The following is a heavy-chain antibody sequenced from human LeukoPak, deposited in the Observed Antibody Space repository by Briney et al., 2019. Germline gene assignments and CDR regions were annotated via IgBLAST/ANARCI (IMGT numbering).Heavy chain of an antibody. D-gene: IGHD6-13*01. CDR2: IIPILGIA. CDR1: GGTFISYA. V-gene: IGHV1-69*04. Sequence: SVKVSCKASGGTFISYAISWVRQAPGQGLEWMGRIIPILGIANYAQKFQGRVTITADKSTSTAYMELSSLRSEDTAVYYCARHTDSSVWYDDYFDPWGQGTPVTVSS. CDR3: ARHTDSSVWYDDYFDP. J-gene: IGHJ5*02.